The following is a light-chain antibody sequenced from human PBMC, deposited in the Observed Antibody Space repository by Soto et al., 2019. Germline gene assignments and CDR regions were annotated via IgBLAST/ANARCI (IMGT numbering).Light chain of an antibody. CDR3: QQYGGSRA. V-gene: IGKV3-20*01. CDR1: PTVSGNY. Sequence: ESVLTKSPGTLSLSPGEGANLSCRARPTVSGNYVAWYQQKPGQAPRLLIYGASNRVPGIPDRFSGSGSGTDFTLSISRLEPEECAVYFCQQYGGSRAFCQGTNVEIK. J-gene: IGKJ1*01. CDR2: GAS.